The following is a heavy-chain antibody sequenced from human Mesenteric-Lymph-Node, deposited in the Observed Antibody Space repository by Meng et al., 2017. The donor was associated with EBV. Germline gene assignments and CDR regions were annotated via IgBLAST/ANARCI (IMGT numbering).Heavy chain of an antibody. V-gene: IGHV1-2*06. J-gene: IGHJ4*02. CDR3: ARDGVDPVAAF. CDR1: GHIFTDYY. CDR2: IGPNSGAT. D-gene: IGHD6-19*01. Sequence: QERIVQSGAEVKKPGASVRVSCKTSGHIFTDYYIHWVRQGPGRGLEWMGRIGPNSGATHYAQTFEDRVTMTRDTSISTVYMELSRLRSDDTAIYFCARDGVDPVAAFWGQGTLVTVSS.